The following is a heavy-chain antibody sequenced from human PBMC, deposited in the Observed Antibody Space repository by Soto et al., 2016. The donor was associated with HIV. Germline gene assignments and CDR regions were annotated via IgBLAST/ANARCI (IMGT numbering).Heavy chain of an antibody. CDR2: INHSGST. CDR1: GGSFSGYY. J-gene: IGHJ4*02. V-gene: IGHV4-34*01. D-gene: IGHD3-3*01. Sequence: QVQLQQWGAGLLKPSETLSLTCAVYGGSFSGYYWSWIRQPPGKGLEWIGEINHSGSTNYNPSLKSRVTISVDTSKNQFSLKLSSVTAADTAVYYCARHGFGAHDYWAREPWSPSPQ. CDR3: ARHGFGAHDY.